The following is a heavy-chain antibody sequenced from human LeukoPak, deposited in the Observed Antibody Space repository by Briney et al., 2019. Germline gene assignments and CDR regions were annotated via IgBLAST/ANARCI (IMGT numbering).Heavy chain of an antibody. CDR3: ARGMTTYYDLWSGLNYYYYGMDV. CDR1: GYTFTSYD. V-gene: IGHV1-8*01. CDR2: MNPNSGNT. J-gene: IGHJ6*02. Sequence: VASVKVSCKASGYTFTSYDINWVRQATGQGLEWMGWMNPNSGNTGYAQKFQGRVTMTRNTSISTAYMELSSLRSEDTAVYYCARGMTTYYDLWSGLNYYYYGMDVWGQGTTVTVSS. D-gene: IGHD3-3*01.